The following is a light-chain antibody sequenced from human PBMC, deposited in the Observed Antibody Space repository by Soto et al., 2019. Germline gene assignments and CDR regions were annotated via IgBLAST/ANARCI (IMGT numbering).Light chain of an antibody. V-gene: IGKV3-20*01. CDR2: GAS. J-gene: IGKJ4*01. Sequence: IVLTQSPCTLSLSPLERATLSFRSSQSVSSSYLAWYQQKPGQAPRLLIYGASSRVTGIPDRFSGSGSGTDFTLTISRLEPEDFAVYYCQQYGSSPLTFGGGTKVDIK. CDR1: QSVSSSY. CDR3: QQYGSSPLT.